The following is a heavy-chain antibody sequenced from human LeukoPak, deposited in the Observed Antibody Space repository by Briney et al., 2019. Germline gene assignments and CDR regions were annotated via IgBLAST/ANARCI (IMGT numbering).Heavy chain of an antibody. CDR3: ARDLNPFVPAAIGWFDP. Sequence: SETLSLTCTVSGGSISSYYWSWIRQPAGKGLEWIGRIYTSGSTNYNPSLKSRVTMSVDTSKNQFSLKLSSVTAADTAVYYCARDLNPFVPAAIGWFDPWGQGTLVTVSS. V-gene: IGHV4-4*07. CDR2: IYTSGST. D-gene: IGHD2-2*01. CDR1: GGSISSYY. J-gene: IGHJ5*02.